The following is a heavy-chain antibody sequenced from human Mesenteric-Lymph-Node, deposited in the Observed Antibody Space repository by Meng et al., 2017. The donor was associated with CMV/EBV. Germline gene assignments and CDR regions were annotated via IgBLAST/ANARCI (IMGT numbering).Heavy chain of an antibody. D-gene: IGHD5-18*01. CDR1: GFTFSSYW. CDR2: IKEDGSEK. V-gene: IGHV3-7*01. J-gene: IGHJ4*02. CDR3: TKGYTYGYIGIDY. Sequence: GGSLRLSCAASGFTFSSYWMSWVRQAPGKGLEWVANIKEDGSEKYYVDSMKGRFTISRDNAKNSLYLEMNSLRVDDTAVYYCTKGYTYGYIGIDYWGQGTLVTVSS.